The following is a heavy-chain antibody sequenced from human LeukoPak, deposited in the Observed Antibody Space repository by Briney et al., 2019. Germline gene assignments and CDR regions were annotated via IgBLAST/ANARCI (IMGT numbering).Heavy chain of an antibody. Sequence: GGSLRLSCAASGFTFSSYNMNWVRQAPGKGLEWVSSISSSSSYIYYADSVKGRFTISRDNAKNSPYLQMNSLRAEDTAVHYCAAGRAGHFDWLYREYYFDYWGQGTRVTASS. D-gene: IGHD3-9*01. V-gene: IGHV3-21*01. CDR3: AAGRAGHFDWLYREYYFDY. CDR2: ISSSSSYI. J-gene: IGHJ4*02. CDR1: GFTFSSYN.